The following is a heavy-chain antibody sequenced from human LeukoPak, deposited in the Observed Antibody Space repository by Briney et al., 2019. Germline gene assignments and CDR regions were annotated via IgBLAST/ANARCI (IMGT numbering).Heavy chain of an antibody. V-gene: IGHV3-30*18. Sequence: ERSLRLSCAASGFTFSSYGMHWVRQAPGKGLEWVAVISYDGSNKYYADSVKGRFTISRDNSKNTLYLQMNSLRAEDTAVYYCAKQGVYDFWSGYYTFWGQGTLVTVSS. J-gene: IGHJ4*02. CDR3: AKQGVYDFWSGYYTF. CDR1: GFTFSSYG. D-gene: IGHD3-3*01. CDR2: ISYDGSNK.